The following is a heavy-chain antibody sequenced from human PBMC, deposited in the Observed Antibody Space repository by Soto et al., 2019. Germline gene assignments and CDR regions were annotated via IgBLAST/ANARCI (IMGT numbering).Heavy chain of an antibody. CDR2: IYYSGST. CDR1: GGSINSSSYF. V-gene: IGHV4-39*01. J-gene: IGHJ5*02. D-gene: IGHD6-19*01. Sequence: NPSETLSLTCSVSGGSINSSSYFWGWVRQPPGKGLEWIGSIYYSGSTYYNPSLRSRVTISVDTSKNQFSLKLSSVTAADTAVFYCARHYSSGSRNCFDPWGQGTLVTVSS. CDR3: ARHYSSGSRNCFDP.